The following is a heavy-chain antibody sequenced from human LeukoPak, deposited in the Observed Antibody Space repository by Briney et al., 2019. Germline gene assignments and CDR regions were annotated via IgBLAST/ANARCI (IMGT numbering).Heavy chain of an antibody. CDR1: GYTFTSHG. J-gene: IGHJ3*02. D-gene: IGHD2-2*02. Sequence: GASVKVSCKASGYTFTSHGLSWVRQAPGQGLEWMGGIIPIFGTANYAQKFQGRVTITADESTSTAYMELSSLRSEDTAVYYCARAPLGVVVPAAIAARGAFDIWGQGTMVTVSS. V-gene: IGHV1-69*13. CDR2: IIPIFGTA. CDR3: ARAPLGVVVPAAIAARGAFDI.